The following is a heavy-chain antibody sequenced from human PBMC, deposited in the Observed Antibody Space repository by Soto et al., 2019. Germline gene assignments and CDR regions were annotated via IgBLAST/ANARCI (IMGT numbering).Heavy chain of an antibody. D-gene: IGHD2-21*02. CDR3: ARDWSGYCGGDCYPNAEDIDY. CDR2: ISAYNGNT. Sequence: ASVKVSCKASGYTFISYGISWVRQAPGQGLEWMGWISAYNGNTNYAQKLQGRVTMTTDTSTSTAYMELRSLRSDDTAVYYCARDWSGYCGGDCYPNAEDIDYWGQGTLVTVSS. CDR1: GYTFISYG. V-gene: IGHV1-18*01. J-gene: IGHJ4*02.